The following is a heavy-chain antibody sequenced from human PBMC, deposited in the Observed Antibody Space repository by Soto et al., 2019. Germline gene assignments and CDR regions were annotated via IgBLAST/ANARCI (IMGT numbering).Heavy chain of an antibody. CDR2: IYYSGST. V-gene: IGHV4-59*01. CDR3: ASGRLGGGRYTFDY. Sequence: PSETLSHTCTVSAGSITPYYWSWIRQPPGKGLEWIGHIYYSGSTNYNPSLKSQVTISVDTSKNQISLKLSSVTAADTAVYYCASGRLGGGRYTFDYWGRGTLVTVSS. J-gene: IGHJ4*02. D-gene: IGHD1-26*01. CDR1: AGSITPYY.